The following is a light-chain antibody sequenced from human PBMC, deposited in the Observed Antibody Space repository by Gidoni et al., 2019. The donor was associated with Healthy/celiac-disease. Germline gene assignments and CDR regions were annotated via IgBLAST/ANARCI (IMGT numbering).Light chain of an antibody. CDR1: SSNIGSNY. CDR3: AAWDDSLSGVV. CDR2: SNN. Sequence: QSVLTQPPSASGTPGQRVTISCSGSSSNIGSNYVYWYQQLPGTAPKLLIDSNNQRPSGVPDRFSGSKSGNSASLAICGLRSEDEADYYCAAWDDSLSGVVFGGGTKLTVL. J-gene: IGLJ2*01. V-gene: IGLV1-47*02.